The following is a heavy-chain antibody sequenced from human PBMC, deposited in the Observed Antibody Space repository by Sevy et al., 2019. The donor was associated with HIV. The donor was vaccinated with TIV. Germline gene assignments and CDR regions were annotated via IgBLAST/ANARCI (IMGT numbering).Heavy chain of an antibody. V-gene: IGHV4-34*01. D-gene: IGHD3-3*01. J-gene: IGHJ3*02. CDR3: AGGPHSLYDFWSGINAFDI. Sequence: SETLSLTCAVYGGSFSGYYWSWIRQPPGKGLEWIGEINHSGSTNYNPSLKSRVTISVDTSKNQFSLKLSSVTAADTAVYYCAGGPHSLYDFWSGINAFDIWGQGTMVTVSS. CDR1: GGSFSGYY. CDR2: INHSGST.